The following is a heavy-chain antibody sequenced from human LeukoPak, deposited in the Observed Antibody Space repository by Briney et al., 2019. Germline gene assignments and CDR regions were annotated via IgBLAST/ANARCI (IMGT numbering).Heavy chain of an antibody. Sequence: GGSLRLSCAASGFTFSSYGMHWVRQAPGKGLEWVAVIWYDGSNKYYADSVKGRFTISRDNSKNTLYLQMNSLRAEDTAMYYCARDGLSAYFDYWGQGTLVTVSS. CDR2: IWYDGSNK. CDR3: ARDGLSAYFDY. V-gene: IGHV3-33*01. CDR1: GFTFSSYG. D-gene: IGHD2-15*01. J-gene: IGHJ4*02.